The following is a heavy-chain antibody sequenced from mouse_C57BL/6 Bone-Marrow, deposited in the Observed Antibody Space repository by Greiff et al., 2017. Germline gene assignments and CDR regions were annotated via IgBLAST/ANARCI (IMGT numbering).Heavy chain of an antibody. D-gene: IGHD2-1*01. CDR1: GYTFTSYW. CDR2: IDPSDSET. J-gene: IGHJ3*01. Sequence: QVQLQQPGAELVRPGSSVKLSCKASGYTFTSYWMHWVKQRPIHGLEWIGNIDPSDSETHYNQKFKDKATLTVDKSSSTAYMQLSSLTSEDFAVYYCARGWYSWFAYWGQGTLVTVSA. V-gene: IGHV1-52*01. CDR3: ARGWYSWFAY.